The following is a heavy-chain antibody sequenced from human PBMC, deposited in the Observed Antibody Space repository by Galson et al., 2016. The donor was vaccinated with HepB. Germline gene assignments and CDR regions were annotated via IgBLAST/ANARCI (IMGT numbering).Heavy chain of an antibody. CDR1: GFTFSNYV. CDR2: ISYDGSSK. J-gene: IGHJ4*02. V-gene: IGHV3-30*04. CDR3: ARGMGVVLRVIADLFDY. D-gene: IGHD3-16*02. Sequence: SLRLSCAASGFTFSNYVMHWVRQAPGKGLEWVAVISYDGSSKYHADSVKGRFTISRDNAKNSLYLQMNSLRAEDTAVYYCARGMGVVLRVIADLFDYWGQGTLVTVSS.